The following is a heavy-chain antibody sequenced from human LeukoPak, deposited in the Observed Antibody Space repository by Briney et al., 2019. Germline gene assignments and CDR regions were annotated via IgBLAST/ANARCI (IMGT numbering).Heavy chain of an antibody. CDR3: ASYYDISENAFDI. CDR1: GGSFSGYY. J-gene: IGHJ3*02. Sequence: SSETLSLTCAVYGGSFSGYYWSWIRQPPGKGLEWIGEINHSGSTNYNPSLKSRVTISVDTSKNQFSLKLSSVTAADTAVYYCASYYDISENAFDIWGQGTMVTVSS. D-gene: IGHD3-9*01. CDR2: INHSGST. V-gene: IGHV4-34*01.